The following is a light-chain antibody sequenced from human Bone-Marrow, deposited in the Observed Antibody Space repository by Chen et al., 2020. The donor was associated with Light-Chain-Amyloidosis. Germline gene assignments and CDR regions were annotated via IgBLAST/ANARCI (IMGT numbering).Light chain of an antibody. CDR3: QQYHDYPLT. CDR2: DAS. J-gene: IGKJ2*01. Sequence: IQMTQSPSTLSTSVGDRVTITCRTSQYIVKWLAWYQQKPGKAPKLVMYDASTLQRGVPSRFSGSGSGTEFTLTISSLQPDDFATYYCQQYHDYPLTFGQGIKLEIK. V-gene: IGKV1-5*01. CDR1: QYIVKW.